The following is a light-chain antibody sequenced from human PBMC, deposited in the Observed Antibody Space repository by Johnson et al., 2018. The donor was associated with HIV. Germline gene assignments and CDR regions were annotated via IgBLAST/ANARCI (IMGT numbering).Light chain of an antibody. V-gene: IGLV1-51*01. Sequence: QPVLTQPPSVSAAPGQKVTISCSGSSSNIGKNYVSWYQQLPGTAPKLLIYDNNKRPSGIPDRFSGSKSGTSATLGITGLQTGDEADYYCGTWDSSLSAEVFGTGTKVTVL. CDR3: GTWDSSLSAEV. CDR1: SSNIGKNY. J-gene: IGLJ1*01. CDR2: DNN.